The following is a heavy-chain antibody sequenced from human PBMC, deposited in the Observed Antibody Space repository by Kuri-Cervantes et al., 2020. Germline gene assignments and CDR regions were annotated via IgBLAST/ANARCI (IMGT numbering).Heavy chain of an antibody. CDR2: ISGGGGST. J-gene: IGHJ4*02. V-gene: IGHV3-23*01. D-gene: IGHD3-16*01. CDR1: GFTFSNYA. CDR3: AKGFGDF. Sequence: GESLKISCAASGFTFSNYAMSWVRQAPGKGLEWVSLISGGGGSTYSADSVKGRFTISRDNSKNTLDLQMNSLRVEDTAVYYCAKGFGDFWGQGTLVTVSS.